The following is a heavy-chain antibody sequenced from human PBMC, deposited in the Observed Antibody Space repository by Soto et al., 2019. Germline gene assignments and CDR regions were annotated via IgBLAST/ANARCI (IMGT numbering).Heavy chain of an antibody. V-gene: IGHV3-15*07. Sequence: EVKLVESGGGLVTPGGSLRLSCPASGFTSSNAWMNWAPQAPGKGLEWVGLMKMKSEGATRHYAAPVNGRFTISRDDSKSTLYLQMSRLKTEDTAVYYCTTLGSHYYYHNFDVWGQGTTVTVSS. CDR3: TTLGSHYYYHNFDV. CDR1: GFTSSNAW. CDR2: MKMKSEGATR. J-gene: IGHJ6*02.